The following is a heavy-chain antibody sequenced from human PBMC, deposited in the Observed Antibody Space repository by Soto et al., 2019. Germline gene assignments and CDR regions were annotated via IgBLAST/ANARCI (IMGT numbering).Heavy chain of an antibody. J-gene: IGHJ6*02. CDR1: AFSLSTGGVG. D-gene: IGHD2-21*02. V-gene: IGHV2-5*02. CDR2: IYLDDDK. CDR3: IQSRCGGDCLQSYASYYYYGMDV. Sequence: QITLKESGPTLVKPTQTLTLTCTFSAFSLSTGGVGVGWIRQPPGKALEWLALIYLDDDKRYSPSLRSRLTTTKDTSKNRVVLTMTNMDPVDTATYYCIQSRCGGDCLQSYASYYYYGMDVWGQGTTVTVSS.